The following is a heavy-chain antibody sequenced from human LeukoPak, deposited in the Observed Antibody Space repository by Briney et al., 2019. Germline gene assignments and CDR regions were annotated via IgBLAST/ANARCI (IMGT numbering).Heavy chain of an antibody. CDR3: ATIAVAGNYYFDY. V-gene: IGHV4-34*01. CDR2: INHSGST. CDR1: GGSFSGYY. Sequence: SETLSLTCAVYGGSFSGYYWSWIRQPPGKGLEWIGEINHSGSTNYNPSLKSRVIISVDTSKNQFSLKLSSVTAADTAVYYCATIAVAGNYYFDYWGQGTLVTVSS. J-gene: IGHJ4*02. D-gene: IGHD6-19*01.